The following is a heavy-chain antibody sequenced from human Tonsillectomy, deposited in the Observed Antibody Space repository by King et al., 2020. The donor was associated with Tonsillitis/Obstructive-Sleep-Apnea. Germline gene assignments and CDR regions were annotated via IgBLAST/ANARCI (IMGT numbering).Heavy chain of an antibody. V-gene: IGHV3-66*01. Sequence: VQLVESGGGLVQPGGSLRLSCAASGFTVSSNYMSWVRQAPGKGLEWVSVIYSGGSTYYADSVKGRFTISRDNSKNTLYLQMNSLRAEETAVYYCASGDGYSSGWYSEFYWGQGTLVTVSS. CDR2: IYSGGST. D-gene: IGHD6-19*01. J-gene: IGHJ4*02. CDR3: ASGDGYSSGWYSEFY. CDR1: GFTVSSNY.